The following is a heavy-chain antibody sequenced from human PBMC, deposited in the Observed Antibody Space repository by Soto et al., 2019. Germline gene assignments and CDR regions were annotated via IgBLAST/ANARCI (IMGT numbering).Heavy chain of an antibody. V-gene: IGHV1-58*01. J-gene: IGHJ4*02. CDR1: GFTFTSSA. D-gene: IGHD2-21*02. Sequence: VASVKVSCKSSGFTFTSSAFQWVRQARGQRLEWIGWIAVGSGYTNYAQRFQDRVTLTRDMSTATTYMELSRLTSEDTAIYYCAEDAKAWQQMVTSDYWGQGNLVTVSS. CDR3: AEDAKAWQQMVTSDY. CDR2: IAVGSGYT.